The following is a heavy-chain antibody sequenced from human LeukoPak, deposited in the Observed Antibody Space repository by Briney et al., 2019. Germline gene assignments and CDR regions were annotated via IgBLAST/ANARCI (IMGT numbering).Heavy chain of an antibody. CDR1: GYTFTGYY. Sequence: GASVKVSCKASGYTFTGYYMHWVRQAPGQGLEWMGWINPNSGGTNYAQKFQGRVTMTRDTSITIAYMELSRLRSDDTAVYYCARGFWVVVVPAALDYWGQGTLVTVSS. V-gene: IGHV1-2*02. CDR3: ARGFWVVVVPAALDY. J-gene: IGHJ4*02. D-gene: IGHD2-2*01. CDR2: INPNSGGT.